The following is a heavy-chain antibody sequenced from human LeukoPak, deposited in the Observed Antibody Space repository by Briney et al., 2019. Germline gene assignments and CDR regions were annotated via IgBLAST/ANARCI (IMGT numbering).Heavy chain of an antibody. CDR3: AKDMEDYGGNSFDS. CDR2: INWNGGTT. J-gene: IGHJ5*01. D-gene: IGHD4-23*01. CDR1: GFTFDDYT. V-gene: IGHV3-43*01. Sequence: GGSLRLSCAASGFTFDDYTMHWVRQAPGKGLEWVSLINWNGGTTFYAHSVKGRFTISRQNSKNSLYLQMNNLRPEDTAFYYCAKDMEDYGGNSFDSWGEGTLVTVSS.